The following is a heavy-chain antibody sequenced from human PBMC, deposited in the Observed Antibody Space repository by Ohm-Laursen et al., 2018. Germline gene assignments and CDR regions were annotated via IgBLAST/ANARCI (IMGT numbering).Heavy chain of an antibody. V-gene: IGHV4-39*01. J-gene: IGHJ3*02. CDR1: GGSISSSSYY. Sequence: ETLSLTCPVSGGSISSSSYYWGWIRQPPGKGLEWIGSIYYSGSTYYNPSLKSRVTISVDTSKNQFSLKLSSVTAADTAVYYCARNMVRGVMRAFDIWGQGTMVTVSS. CDR3: ARNMVRGVMRAFDI. CDR2: IYYSGST. D-gene: IGHD3-10*01.